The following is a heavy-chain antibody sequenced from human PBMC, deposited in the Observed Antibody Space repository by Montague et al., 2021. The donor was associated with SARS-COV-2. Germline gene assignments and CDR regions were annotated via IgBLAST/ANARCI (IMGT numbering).Heavy chain of an antibody. CDR1: GGSISSGSYY. CDR2: IYYSGST. Sequence: SETLSLTCIVSGGSISSGSYYWSWIRQPPGKGLEWIGYIYYSGSTYYNPSLKSRVTISVDTSKNQFSLKLSSVTAADTTVYYCARHRWRITIFGVVTRYGMDVWGQGTTVTVSS. V-gene: IGHV4-61*01. J-gene: IGHJ6*02. CDR3: ARHRWRITIFGVVTRYGMDV. D-gene: IGHD3-3*01.